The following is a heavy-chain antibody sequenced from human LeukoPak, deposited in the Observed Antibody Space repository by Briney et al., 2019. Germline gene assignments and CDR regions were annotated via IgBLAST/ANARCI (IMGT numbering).Heavy chain of an antibody. J-gene: IGHJ4*02. Sequence: GGSLRLSCAASGFTFSNYWMHWVRQAPGKGLVWVPCINNDGTSTSYADSLKGRLSISRDNAKNTVYLQVNSLRAEDTAVYYCAKDNYDYGDYDGGDYWGQGTLVTVSS. CDR2: INNDGTST. V-gene: IGHV3-74*01. D-gene: IGHD4-17*01. CDR3: AKDNYDYGDYDGGDY. CDR1: GFTFSNYW.